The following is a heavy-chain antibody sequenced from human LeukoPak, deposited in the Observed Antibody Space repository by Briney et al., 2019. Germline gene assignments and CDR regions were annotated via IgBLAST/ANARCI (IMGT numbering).Heavy chain of an antibody. Sequence: PGGSLRLSCAASGFTFSTYSVHWVRQAPGKGLEWVSAISGSGGSTYYADSVKGRFTISRDNSKNTLYLQMNSLRAEDTAVYYCAKDGAAGTFDYWGQGTLVTVSS. V-gene: IGHV3-23*01. CDR3: AKDGAAGTFDY. D-gene: IGHD6-13*01. CDR1: GFTFSTYS. CDR2: ISGSGGST. J-gene: IGHJ4*02.